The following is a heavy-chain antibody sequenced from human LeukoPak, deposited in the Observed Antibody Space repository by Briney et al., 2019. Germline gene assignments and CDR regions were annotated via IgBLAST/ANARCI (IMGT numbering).Heavy chain of an antibody. D-gene: IGHD6-19*01. V-gene: IGHV6-1*01. CDR1: GDSVSSNSAA. CDR2: TYYNSKWYN. Sequence: SQTLSLTRAISGDSVSSNSAAWNWIRQSPSRGLEWLGRTYYNSKWYNDYAESVKSRITITPDTSKNQFSLQLNSVTPEDTALYYCARDSNGWYNHFDYWGQGTLVTVSS. CDR3: ARDSNGWYNHFDY. J-gene: IGHJ4*02.